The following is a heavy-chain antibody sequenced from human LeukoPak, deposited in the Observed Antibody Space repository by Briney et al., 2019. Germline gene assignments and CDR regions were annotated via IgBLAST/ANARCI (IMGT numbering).Heavy chain of an antibody. CDR1: GFTFSSYS. CDR2: ISGSGGST. Sequence: GGSLRLSCAASGFTFSSYSMNWVRQAPGKGLEWVSAISGSGGSTYYADSVKGRFTISRDNSKNTLYLQMNSLRAEDTAVYYCARDPVATPYFDYWGQGTLVTVSS. V-gene: IGHV3-23*01. D-gene: IGHD5-12*01. J-gene: IGHJ4*02. CDR3: ARDPVATPYFDY.